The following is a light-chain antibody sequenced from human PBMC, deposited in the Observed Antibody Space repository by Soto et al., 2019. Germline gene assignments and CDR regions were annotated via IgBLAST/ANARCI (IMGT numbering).Light chain of an antibody. CDR2: DAS. CDR3: QHRRNWPFT. V-gene: IGKV3-11*01. Sequence: EIVLTQSPATLSLSPGERATLSCRASQSVSTYLAWFQQKPGRAPRLLIYDASNRAAGIPARFSGSGSGTDFTLTISSLEPDDFAVYYCQHRRNWPFTFGPGTKVDIK. J-gene: IGKJ3*01. CDR1: QSVSTY.